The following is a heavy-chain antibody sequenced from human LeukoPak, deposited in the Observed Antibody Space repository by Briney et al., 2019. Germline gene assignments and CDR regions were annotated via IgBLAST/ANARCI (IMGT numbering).Heavy chain of an antibody. CDR1: GFTVDSNY. CDR2: IYTGGNT. Sequence: GGSLRLSCAASGFTVDSNYLSWVRRAPGKGLEWVSTIYTGGNTYYAASVKGRFTISRDFSKNTVFLHMNSLRAEDTAMYYCARGDDSGYYDYFDYWGQGALVTVSS. D-gene: IGHD3-22*01. J-gene: IGHJ4*02. V-gene: IGHV3-53*01. CDR3: ARGDDSGYYDYFDY.